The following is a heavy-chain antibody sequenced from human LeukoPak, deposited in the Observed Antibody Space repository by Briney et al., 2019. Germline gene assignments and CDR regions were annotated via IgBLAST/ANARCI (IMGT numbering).Heavy chain of an antibody. CDR3: ARHEYSGYDYPYYFDY. CDR1: GGSISSSSYY. CDR2: IYYSGST. D-gene: IGHD5-12*01. Sequence: SETLSLTCTVSGGSISSSSYYWGWIRQPPGTGLQWIGSIYYSGSTYYNPSLKSRVTISVDTSKNQFSLKLSSVTAADTAVYYCARHEYSGYDYPYYFDYWGQGTLVTVSS. V-gene: IGHV4-39*01. J-gene: IGHJ4*02.